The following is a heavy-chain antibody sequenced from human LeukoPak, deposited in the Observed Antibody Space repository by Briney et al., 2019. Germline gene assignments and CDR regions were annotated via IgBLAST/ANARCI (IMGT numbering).Heavy chain of an antibody. CDR3: ARHFYDTSTYYPSFDF. D-gene: IGHD2/OR15-2a*01. J-gene: IGHJ4*02. CDR1: GYNFAEYW. V-gene: IGHV5-51*01. CDR2: IFPGGSDR. Sequence: GESLKISWKGSGYNFAEYWIGWVRQMPGKGLEWGAFIFPGGSDRRYSPPFQGQVTVSGDKSINTVYLQWGSLKASDTAMYYCARHFYDTSTYYPSFDFWGQGTLVTVSS.